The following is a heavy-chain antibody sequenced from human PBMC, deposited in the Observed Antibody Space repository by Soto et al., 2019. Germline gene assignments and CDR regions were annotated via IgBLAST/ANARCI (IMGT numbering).Heavy chain of an antibody. D-gene: IGHD3-16*01. V-gene: IGHV3-30*18. J-gene: IGHJ3*02. CDR1: GFTFSTYG. Sequence: QVQLVESGGGVAQPGSSLRLSCAASGFTFSTYGLHWVRQAPGKGLEWVAIITSDGSYKSYADSVRGRFTISRDNSENTLYMQMNIRGVENTALYFCAKGGNFNIGGKGT. CDR3: AKGGNFNI. CDR2: ITSDGSYK.